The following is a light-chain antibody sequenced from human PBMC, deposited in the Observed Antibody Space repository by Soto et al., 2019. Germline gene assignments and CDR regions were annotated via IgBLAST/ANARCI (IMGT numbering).Light chain of an antibody. CDR2: ETT. CDR1: TGAVTSYHY. J-gene: IGLJ3*02. CDR3: LIFYSGVGV. V-gene: IGLV7-46*01. Sequence: QTVVTQEPSLTVSPGGTVTLTCGSSTGAVTSYHYPCWFQQKPGQAPKTVIFETTNKHSWTPARFSGSLLGGRAALTLSGAQSEDEAEYYCLIFYSGVGVFGGGTQLTVL.